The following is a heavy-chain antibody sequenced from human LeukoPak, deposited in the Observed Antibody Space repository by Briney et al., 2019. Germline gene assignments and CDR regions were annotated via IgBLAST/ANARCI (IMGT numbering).Heavy chain of an antibody. CDR1: GGSFSGYY. D-gene: IGHD1-26*01. Sequence: PETLSLTCAVYGGSFSGYYWSWIRQPPGKGLEWIGEINHSGSTNYNPSLKSRVTVSVDTSKNQFSLKLSSVTAADTAVYYCAKDQRWESPHYLDSWGQGTLVTVSS. J-gene: IGHJ4*02. V-gene: IGHV4-34*01. CDR3: AKDQRWESPHYLDS. CDR2: INHSGST.